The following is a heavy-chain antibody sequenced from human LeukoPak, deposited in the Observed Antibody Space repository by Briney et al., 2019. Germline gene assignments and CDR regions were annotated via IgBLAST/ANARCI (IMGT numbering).Heavy chain of an antibody. D-gene: IGHD3-3*01. V-gene: IGHV3-30*04. CDR3: ARVNGFWSGYSRY. J-gene: IGHJ4*02. CDR1: GFTFSSYA. CDR2: ISYDGSNK. Sequence: PGGSLRLSCAASGFTFSSYAMHWVRQAPGKGLEWVAVISYDGSNKYYADSVKGRFTISRDNSKNTLYLQMNSLRAEDTAVYYCARVNGFWSGYSRYWGQGTLVTASS.